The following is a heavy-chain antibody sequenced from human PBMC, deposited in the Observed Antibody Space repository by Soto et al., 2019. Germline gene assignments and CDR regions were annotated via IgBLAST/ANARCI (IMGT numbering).Heavy chain of an antibody. CDR2: IHYRGST. CDR1: GDSIIYSNYY. V-gene: IGHV4-39*01. J-gene: IGHJ5*02. CDR3: ARSVNFDN. Sequence: TSETLSLTCSVSGDSIIYSNYYWGWIRQPPGKGLEWIGSIHYRGSTYYSPSLKSRVTISVDTSKNQFSLKVTSVTAADTAVYYCARSVNFDNWGQGTLVTVS.